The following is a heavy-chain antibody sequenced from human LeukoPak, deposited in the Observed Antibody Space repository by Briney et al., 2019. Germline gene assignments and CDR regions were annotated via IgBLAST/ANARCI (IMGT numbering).Heavy chain of an antibody. V-gene: IGHV3-30*04. Sequence: GGSLRLSCAASGFTFSNYVIHWVRQAPGKGLEWVALISYDGNDKYYADSVKGRFTISRDNSRDTVSLQMNSLRAEDTAVYCCATRIAAAGTSYFDYWGQGTLVTVSS. CDR3: ATRIAAAGTSYFDY. CDR1: GFTFSNYV. D-gene: IGHD6-13*01. J-gene: IGHJ4*02. CDR2: ISYDGNDK.